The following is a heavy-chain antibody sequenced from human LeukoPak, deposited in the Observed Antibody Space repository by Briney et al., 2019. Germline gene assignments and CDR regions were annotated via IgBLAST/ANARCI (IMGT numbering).Heavy chain of an antibody. Sequence: PGGSLRLSCAASGFTFDDYAMHWVRQAPGKGLEWVSGISWNSGSIGYADSVKGRITISRDNAKNSLYLQMNSLRAEDTALYYCAKEYPPYYDFWSGYSGPFDYWGQGTLVTVSS. CDR1: GFTFDDYA. CDR2: ISWNSGSI. J-gene: IGHJ4*02. CDR3: AKEYPPYYDFWSGYSGPFDY. V-gene: IGHV3-9*01. D-gene: IGHD3-3*01.